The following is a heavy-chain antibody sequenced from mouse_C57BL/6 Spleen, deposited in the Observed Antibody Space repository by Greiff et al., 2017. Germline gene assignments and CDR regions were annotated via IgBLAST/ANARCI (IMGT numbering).Heavy chain of an antibody. V-gene: IGHV1-53*01. CDR2: INPSNGGT. J-gene: IGHJ1*03. Sequence: VQLQQSGTELVKPGASVKLSCKASGYTFTSYWMHWVKQRPGQGLEWIGNINPSNGGTNYNEKFKSKATLTVDKSSSTAYMQLSSLTSEDSAVYYCARLRGSYIYWYFDVWGTGTTVTVSS. CDR3: ARLRGSYIYWYFDV. CDR1: GYTFTSYW. D-gene: IGHD1-1*02.